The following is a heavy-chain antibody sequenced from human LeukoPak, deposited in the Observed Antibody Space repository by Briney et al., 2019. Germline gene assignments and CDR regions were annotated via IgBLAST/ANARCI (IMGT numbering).Heavy chain of an antibody. Sequence: SETLSLTCTVSGGSISSYFWNWIRQSPGKGLEWVGYVYYRGSTKYNPSLKSRVNISVDKSKNHFSLELSSLTAADTAVYYCSRDMTRAVPIPGTYYYAYAMDVGGQGTTVTVSS. CDR2: VYYRGST. CDR3: SRDMTRAVPIPGTYYYAYAMDV. CDR1: GGSISSYF. D-gene: IGHD6-13*01. J-gene: IGHJ6*02. V-gene: IGHV4-59*01.